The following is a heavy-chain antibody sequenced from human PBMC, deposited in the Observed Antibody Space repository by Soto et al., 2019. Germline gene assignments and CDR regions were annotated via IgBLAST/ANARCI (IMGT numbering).Heavy chain of an antibody. J-gene: IGHJ4*02. D-gene: IGHD3-10*01. CDR1: GFTFSNYI. V-gene: IGHV3-30-3*01. CDR2: ILHDGNNK. Sequence: GGSLRLSCAASGFTFSNYIMHWVRQAPGKGLEWVAIILHDGNNKYYADSVKGRFTISRDDSKNTLYLQMNSLRTEDTAIYYCARDDEGGSYCDLGYWGQGTLVTVSS. CDR3: ARDDEGGSYCDLGY.